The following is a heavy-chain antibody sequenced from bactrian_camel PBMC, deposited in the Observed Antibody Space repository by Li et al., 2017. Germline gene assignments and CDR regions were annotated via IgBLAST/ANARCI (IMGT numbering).Heavy chain of an antibody. J-gene: IGHJ4*01. CDR1: GYTYGGFC. Sequence: VQLVESGGGSVQAGESLKLSCTASGYTYGGFCMGWFRRPPGKEREGVGVIYRAGGNTVYAPSVKGRFTISRDNAKNTVYLQMNSLKSEDTALYFCATDLPPVVAGPSHGWGQGTQVTVS. D-gene: IGHD6*01. V-gene: IGHV3S40*01. CDR3: ATDLPPVVAGPSHG. CDR2: IYRAGGNT.